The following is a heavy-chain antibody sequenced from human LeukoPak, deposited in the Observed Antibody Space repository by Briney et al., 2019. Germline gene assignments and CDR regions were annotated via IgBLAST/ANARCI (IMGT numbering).Heavy chain of an antibody. CDR1: GYTFNSYG. CDR2: IHTYIGHT. J-gene: IGHJ3*02. CDR3: ARRGVVTATRAFDI. V-gene: IGHV1-18*01. Sequence: GASVKVSCKSSGYTFNSYGITWVRQAPGQGLEWMGWIHTYIGHTNYAQKFQGRVTITADKSTSTAYMELSSLRSEDTAVYYCARRGVVTATRAFDIWGQGTMVTVSS. D-gene: IGHD2-21*02.